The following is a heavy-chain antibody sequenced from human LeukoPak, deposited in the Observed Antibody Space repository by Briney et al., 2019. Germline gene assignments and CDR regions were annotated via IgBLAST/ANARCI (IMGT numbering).Heavy chain of an antibody. CDR1: GGSISNYY. Sequence: PSETLSLTCTVSGGSISNYYWSWIRQTPGKGLELIGYIYYTGYTNYNPSLESRVTISVDTSNNQLSLKLTSVTAADTAVYYCARGQTWYPFGMDVWGQGTTVTVSS. CDR2: IYYTGYT. J-gene: IGHJ6*02. CDR3: ARGQTWYPFGMDV. D-gene: IGHD2-15*01. V-gene: IGHV4-59*01.